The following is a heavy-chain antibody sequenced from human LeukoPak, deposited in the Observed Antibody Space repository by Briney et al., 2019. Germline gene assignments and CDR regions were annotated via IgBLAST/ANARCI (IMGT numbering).Heavy chain of an antibody. V-gene: IGHV1-46*01. D-gene: IGHD3-3*01. CDR2: INPSGGST. CDR3: ARVFGYDFWSGPQYYFDY. Sequence: ASVKVSCKASGYTFTSYYMHWVRQAPGQGLEWMGIINPSGGSTSYAQKFQGRVTMTRDMSTSTVYMELSSLRSEDTAVYCCARVFGYDFWSGPQYYFDYWGQGTLVTVSS. J-gene: IGHJ4*02. CDR1: GYTFTSYY.